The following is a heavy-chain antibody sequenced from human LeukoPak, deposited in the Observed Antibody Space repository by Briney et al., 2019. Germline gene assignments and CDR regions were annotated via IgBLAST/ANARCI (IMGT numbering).Heavy chain of an antibody. Sequence: PGGSLRLSCAASGFTFSSYATHWVRQAPGKGLEWVSVISYDGSNKYYADSVKGRFTVFSDSSKNTLFLQMNSLRADDTAMYYCARARNTVTTCDAFDIWGQGTMVTISS. D-gene: IGHD4-17*01. CDR1: GFTFSSYA. V-gene: IGHV3-30*04. CDR3: ARARNTVTTCDAFDI. J-gene: IGHJ3*02. CDR2: ISYDGSNK.